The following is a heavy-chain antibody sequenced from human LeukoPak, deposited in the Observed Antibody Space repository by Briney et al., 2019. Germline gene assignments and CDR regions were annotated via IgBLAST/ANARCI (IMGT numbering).Heavy chain of an antibody. D-gene: IGHD5-12*01. CDR1: GFTFSSYW. CDR3: ARDNIGDASDI. Sequence: GGSLRLSCAASGFTFSSYWMSWVRQAPGKGLEWVANIKKDGSEKYYVDSVKGRFTISRDNAKTSLYLQMNSLRAEDTAVYYCARDNIGDASDIWGQGTMVTVSS. J-gene: IGHJ3*02. V-gene: IGHV3-7*03. CDR2: IKKDGSEK.